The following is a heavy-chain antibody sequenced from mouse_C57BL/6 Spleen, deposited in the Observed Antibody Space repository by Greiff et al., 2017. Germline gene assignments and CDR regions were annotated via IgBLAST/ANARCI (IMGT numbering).Heavy chain of an antibody. J-gene: IGHJ3*01. CDR1: GYTFTSYW. CDR3: ARAGYDAWFAY. V-gene: IGHV1-69*01. Sequence: QVQLQQPGAELVMPGASVKLSCKASGYTFTSYWMHWVKQRPGQGLEWIGEIDPSDSYTNYNQKFKGKSTLTVDKSSSTAYMQLSSLTSEDSAVYYCARAGYDAWFAYWAQGTLVTVSA. D-gene: IGHD2-2*01. CDR2: IDPSDSYT.